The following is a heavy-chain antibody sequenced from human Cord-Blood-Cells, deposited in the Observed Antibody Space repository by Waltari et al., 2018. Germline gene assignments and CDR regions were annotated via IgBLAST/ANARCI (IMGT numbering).Heavy chain of an antibody. V-gene: IGHV1-69*01. CDR1: GGTFSSYA. Sequence: QVQLVQSGAEGKKPGSSVKVSCKASGGTFSSYAISWVRQGPGHGLEWMGGIIPIFGTANYAQKFQGRVTITADESTSTAYMELSSLRSEDTAVYYCARERPPRITGTINWYFDLWGRGTLVTVSS. J-gene: IGHJ2*01. CDR3: ARERPPRITGTINWYFDL. CDR2: IIPIFGTA. D-gene: IGHD1-7*01.